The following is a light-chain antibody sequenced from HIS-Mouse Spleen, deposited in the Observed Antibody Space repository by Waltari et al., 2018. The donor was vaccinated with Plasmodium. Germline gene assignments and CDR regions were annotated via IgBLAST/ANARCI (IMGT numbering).Light chain of an antibody. CDR2: GAS. V-gene: IGKV3-15*01. CDR3: QQYNNWSFT. J-gene: IGKJ3*01. Sequence: EIVMTQSPATLSVSPGERATHSCRASQSVSSNLAWYQQTPGQAPRLLIYGASTRATGIPARFSGSGSGTEFTLTISSLQSEDFAVYYCQQYNNWSFTFGPGTKVDIK. CDR1: QSVSSN.